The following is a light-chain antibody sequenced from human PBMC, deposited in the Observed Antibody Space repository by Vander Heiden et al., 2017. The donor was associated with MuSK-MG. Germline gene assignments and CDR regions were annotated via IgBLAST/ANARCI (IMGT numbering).Light chain of an antibody. CDR1: CSNIGAGYD. Sequence: QSVLTQPPSVSGAPAQRVTISCTGSCSNIGAGYDVRWYQQLPGTAPKLLIYGNSNRPSGVPDRFSGSKSGTSASLAITGLQAEDEADYYCQSYDSSLSGSRVFGGGTKLTVL. CDR3: QSYDSSLSGSRV. J-gene: IGLJ2*01. V-gene: IGLV1-40*01. CDR2: GNS.